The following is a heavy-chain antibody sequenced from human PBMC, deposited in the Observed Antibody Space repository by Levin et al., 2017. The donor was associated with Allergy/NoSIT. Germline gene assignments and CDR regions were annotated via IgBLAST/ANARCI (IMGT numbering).Heavy chain of an antibody. J-gene: IGHJ3*02. CDR1: GFTFSSYG. Sequence: LSLTCAASGFTFSSYGMHWVRQAPGKGLEWVAVIWYDGSNKYYADSVKGRFTISRDNSKNTLYLQMNSLRAEDTAVYYCLRGDELRYFDWLPWGGDDAFDIWGQGTMVTVSS. D-gene: IGHD3-9*01. CDR2: IWYDGSNK. CDR3: LRGDELRYFDWLPWGGDDAFDI. V-gene: IGHV3-33*01.